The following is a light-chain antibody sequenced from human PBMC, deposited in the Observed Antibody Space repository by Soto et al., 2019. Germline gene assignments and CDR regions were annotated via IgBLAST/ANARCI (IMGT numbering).Light chain of an antibody. CDR2: VNS. CDR1: SSNIGAGYN. CDR3: QSYDSSLSGVV. J-gene: IGLJ2*01. Sequence: QSVLTHPPSVSGAPGQRVTISCTGSSSNIGAGYNVHWYQQLPGTAPKLLIYVNSNRPSGVPDRFSGSKSGTSASLAITGLQAEDEADYYCQSYDSSLSGVVFGGGTKLTVL. V-gene: IGLV1-40*01.